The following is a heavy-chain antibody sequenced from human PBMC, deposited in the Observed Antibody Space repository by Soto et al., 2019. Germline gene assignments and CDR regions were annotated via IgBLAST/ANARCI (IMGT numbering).Heavy chain of an antibody. V-gene: IGHV1-69*06. CDR1: GGTLNNYA. D-gene: IGHD6-25*01. Sequence: SVKVSCKTSGGTLNNYAISWVRQAPGQGLEWVGGIIPIFYTPTYAQKFQGRVTITADISTSTAYMELSSLRSEDTAVYYCATGERLGHYYYYAMDVWGQGTTVTVSS. CDR3: ATGERLGHYYYYAMDV. CDR2: IIPIFYTP. J-gene: IGHJ6*02.